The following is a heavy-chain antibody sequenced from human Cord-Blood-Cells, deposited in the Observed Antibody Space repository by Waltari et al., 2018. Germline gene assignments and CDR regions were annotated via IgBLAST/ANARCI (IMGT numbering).Heavy chain of an antibody. J-gene: IGHJ3*02. CDR2: IYYSGST. CDR1: GGSISSGGYY. Sequence: QVQLQESGPGLVKPSQTLSLTCTVSGGSISSGGYYWSWIRQHPGKGLEWIGYIYYSGSTNHNPSLQSRVTISVETSKNQFSLKLSSVTAADTAVYYCARDQVAAAVLGACDIWGQGTIVTVSS. D-gene: IGHD6-13*01. CDR3: ARDQVAAAVLGACDI. V-gene: IGHV4-31*03.